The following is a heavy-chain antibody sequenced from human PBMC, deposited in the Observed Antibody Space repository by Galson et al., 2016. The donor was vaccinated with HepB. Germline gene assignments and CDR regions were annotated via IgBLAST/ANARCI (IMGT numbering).Heavy chain of an antibody. CDR2: ISAYNGNT. D-gene: IGHD6-13*01. V-gene: IGHV1-18*04. CDR1: GYRFTNYG. J-gene: IGHJ6*02. CDR3: ARDKGSRHYSYYYGMDV. Sequence: SVKVSCKASGYRFTNYGISWVRQAPGHGPEWMGWISAYNGNTYYVQKLQGRVSMTIDTSTSTAYMELGSLRSDDTATYYCARDKGSRHYSYYYGMDVWGQGTTVTVSS.